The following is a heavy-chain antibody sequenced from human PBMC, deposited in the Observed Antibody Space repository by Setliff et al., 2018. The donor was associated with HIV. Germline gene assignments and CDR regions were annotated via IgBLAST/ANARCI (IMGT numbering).Heavy chain of an antibody. CDR1: GYTLGGNY. J-gene: IGHJ4*02. D-gene: IGHD3-3*01. Sequence: SVKVSCKASGYTLGGNYMHWVRQAPGQGLEWMGWIDPNSGGTNYAQKFEGRFTISRDNAKNSLYLQMNSLRAEDTAVYYCARALTIFGVVTQDPPDYWGQGTLVTVSS. V-gene: IGHV1-2*02. CDR3: ARALTIFGVVTQDPPDY. CDR2: IDPNSGGT.